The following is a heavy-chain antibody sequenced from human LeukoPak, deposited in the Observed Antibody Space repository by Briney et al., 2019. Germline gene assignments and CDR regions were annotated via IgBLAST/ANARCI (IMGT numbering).Heavy chain of an antibody. CDR1: GFTFSTYG. CDR3: ARYCSSISCYPAYYGMDV. CDR2: FGGSGGTT. Sequence: PGGSLRLSCAASGFTFSTYGMSWVRQAPGEGLEWVSSFGGSGGTTYYADSVKGRFTISRDNPKSALYLQMNSLRAEDTAVYYCARYCSSISCYPAYYGMDVWGKGTTVTVSS. D-gene: IGHD2-2*01. V-gene: IGHV3-23*01. J-gene: IGHJ6*04.